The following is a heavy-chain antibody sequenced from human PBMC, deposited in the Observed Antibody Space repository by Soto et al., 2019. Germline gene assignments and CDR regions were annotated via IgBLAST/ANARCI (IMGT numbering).Heavy chain of an antibody. J-gene: IGHJ6*03. CDR1: GFTFSSYW. CDR3: AREGEGDFWNGYYTHYYYMNV. CDR2: IKQDGSEK. Sequence: EVQLVESGGGLVQPGGSLRLSCAASGFTFSSYWMSWVRQAPGKGLEWVANIKQDGSEKYYVDSVKGRFTISRDNAKNSLYLQMNSLRAEDTAVYYCAREGEGDFWNGYYTHYYYMNVWGKGTTVTVSS. V-gene: IGHV3-7*01. D-gene: IGHD3-3*01.